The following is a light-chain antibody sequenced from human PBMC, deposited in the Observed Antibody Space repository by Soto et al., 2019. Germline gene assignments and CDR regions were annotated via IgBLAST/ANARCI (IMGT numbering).Light chain of an antibody. CDR3: QQYNNWPPIT. V-gene: IGKV3-15*01. J-gene: IGKJ5*01. CDR2: DAS. Sequence: EIVMTQSPATLSVSPGERATLSFSASQSVSSNLAWYQQKPGQAPRLLIYDASTRATGIPARFSGSGSGTEFTLTISSLQSEDFAVYYCQQYNNWPPITFGQGTRLEIK. CDR1: QSVSSN.